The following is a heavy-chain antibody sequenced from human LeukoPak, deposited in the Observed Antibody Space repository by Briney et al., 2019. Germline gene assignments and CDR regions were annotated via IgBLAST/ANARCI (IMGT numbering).Heavy chain of an antibody. J-gene: IGHJ6*03. V-gene: IGHV4-59*12. CDR3: ARRMGRRFGERYYYYHYMDV. CDR2: IYYSGTT. CDR1: GDSISTYY. Sequence: PSETLSLTCTVSGDSISTYYWSWIRQPPGKGLEWIGYIYYSGTTNYNPSLKSRVTISVDTSKNQFSLKLSSVTAADTAMYYCARRMGRRFGERYYYYHYMDVWGKGTTVTISS. D-gene: IGHD3-10*01.